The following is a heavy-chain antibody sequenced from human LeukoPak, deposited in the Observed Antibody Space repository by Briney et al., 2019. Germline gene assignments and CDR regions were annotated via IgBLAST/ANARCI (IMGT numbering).Heavy chain of an antibody. CDR1: EFTFGSYE. J-gene: IGHJ4*02. V-gene: IGHV3-48*01. Sequence: GGSLRLSCAASEFTFGSYEMNWVRQAPGKGLEWVSYISSSSSTIYYADSVKGRFTISRDNAKNSLYLQMNSLRAEDTAVYYCARDLTDGSGSYYNSVDVPFDYWGQGTLVTVSS. CDR2: ISSSSSTI. D-gene: IGHD3-10*01. CDR3: ARDLTDGSGSYYNSVDVPFDY.